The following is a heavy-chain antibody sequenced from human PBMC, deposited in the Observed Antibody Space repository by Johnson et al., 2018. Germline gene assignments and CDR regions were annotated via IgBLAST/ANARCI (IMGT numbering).Heavy chain of an antibody. CDR3: ALHVSFSAHQH. CDR2: INHSGST. D-gene: IGHD2/OR15-2a*01. J-gene: IGHJ1*01. V-gene: IGHV4-34*01. Sequence: QVQLQQWGAGLLKPSETLSLTCAVYGGSFSGYYWSWIRQPPGKGLEWIGEINHSGSTNYNPSLKSRVTISVDTSKNQFSLKLSSVTAADTDVYYCALHVSFSAHQHWGQGTLVTFSS. CDR1: GGSFSGYY.